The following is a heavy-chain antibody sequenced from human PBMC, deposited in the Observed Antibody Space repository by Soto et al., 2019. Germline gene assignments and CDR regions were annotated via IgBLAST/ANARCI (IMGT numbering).Heavy chain of an antibody. J-gene: IGHJ4*02. V-gene: IGHV4-31*03. CDR2: IYYSGST. CDR3: ARDLGLSGSRFDY. D-gene: IGHD1-26*01. Sequence: QVQLQESGPGLVKPSQTLYLTCTVSGGSISSGGYYWSWIRQHPGKGLEWIGYIYYSGSTYYNPSLKSRVTISVDTSKNQFSLKLRSVTAADTAVYYCARDLGLSGSRFDYWGQGTLVTVSS. CDR1: GGSISSGGYY.